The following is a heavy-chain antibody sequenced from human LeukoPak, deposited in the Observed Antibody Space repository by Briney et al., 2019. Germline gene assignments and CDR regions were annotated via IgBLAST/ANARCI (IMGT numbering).Heavy chain of an antibody. CDR1: GGSISSYY. CDR3: ARAAPLWFGELSGWFDP. Sequence: SETLSLTCTVSGGSISSYYWSWIRQPPGKGLEWIGYIYYSGSTNYNPSLKSRVTISVDTSKNQFSLKLSSVTAADTAVYYCARAAPLWFGELSGWFDPWGQGTLVTVSS. CDR2: IYYSGST. J-gene: IGHJ5*02. V-gene: IGHV4-59*01. D-gene: IGHD3-10*01.